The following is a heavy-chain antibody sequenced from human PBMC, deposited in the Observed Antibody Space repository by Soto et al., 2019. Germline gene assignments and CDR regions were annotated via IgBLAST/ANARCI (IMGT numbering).Heavy chain of an antibody. CDR3: ARGGSLYWYFDL. CDR1: GYTFTSYA. J-gene: IGHJ2*01. D-gene: IGHD1-26*01. V-gene: IGHV1-3*01. Sequence: QVQLVQSGAEVKKPGASVKVSCKASGYTFTSYAMHWVRQAPGQRLEWMGWIHAGNGNTKYSQKFQGRVTITRDTSASTAYMELSSLRSDDTAVYYCARGGSLYWYFDLWGRGTLVTVSS. CDR2: IHAGNGNT.